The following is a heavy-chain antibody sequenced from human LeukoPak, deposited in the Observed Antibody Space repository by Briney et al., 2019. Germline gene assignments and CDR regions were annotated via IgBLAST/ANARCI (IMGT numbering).Heavy chain of an antibody. CDR1: GGSIIRYY. J-gene: IGHJ4*02. V-gene: IGHV4-59*01. CDR3: AGSEAYYFDY. Sequence: SETLSLTCTVSGGSIIRYYWSWLRQPPGKGLEWVGYIYYSGSTNYNPSLKSRVTISVDTSKNQFSLKLSSVTAADTAVYYCAGSEAYYFDYWGQGTLVTVSS. CDR2: IYYSGST.